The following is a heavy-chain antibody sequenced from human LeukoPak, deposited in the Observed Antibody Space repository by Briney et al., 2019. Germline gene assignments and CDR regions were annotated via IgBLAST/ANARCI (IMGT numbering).Heavy chain of an antibody. J-gene: IGHJ3*02. CDR3: ARDNEPAAGTGAFDI. Sequence: GGSLRLSCAASGFTFSSYGMHWVRQAPGKGLEWVAVIWYDGSNKYYADSVKGRFTISRDNSKNTLYLQMNSLRAEDTAVYYCARDNEPAAGTGAFDIWGQGTMVTVSS. D-gene: IGHD6-13*01. CDR2: IWYDGSNK. CDR1: GFTFSSYG. V-gene: IGHV3-33*01.